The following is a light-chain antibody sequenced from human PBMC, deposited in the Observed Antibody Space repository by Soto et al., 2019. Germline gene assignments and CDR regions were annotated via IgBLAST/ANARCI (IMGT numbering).Light chain of an antibody. CDR3: CSYAGRITWV. J-gene: IGLJ3*02. Sequence: QSALTQPASVSGSLGQSITISCTGTSSDIGNSNFVSWYQQHPGKVPKLMIYEATKRPSGVSNRFSASKSGNTASLTISGIQAEDEADYYCCSYAGRITWVFGGGTKLTVL. CDR2: EAT. CDR1: SSDIGNSNF. V-gene: IGLV2-23*01.